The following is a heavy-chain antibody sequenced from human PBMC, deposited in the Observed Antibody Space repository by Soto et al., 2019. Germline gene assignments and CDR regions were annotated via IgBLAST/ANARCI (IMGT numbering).Heavy chain of an antibody. J-gene: IGHJ5*02. V-gene: IGHV4-59*11. CDR2: IYSTGST. CDR3: ARGGDYYDSGGYYYDWFDP. D-gene: IGHD3-22*01. CDR1: SGSISRHY. Sequence: SETLSLTCIVSSGSISRHYWSWIRQPPGKGLEWIAYIYSTGSTNYNPSLKSRVTISMDTSKNQFSLKLHSVTAADTAVYYCARGGDYYDSGGYYYDWFDPWGQGTLVTVSS.